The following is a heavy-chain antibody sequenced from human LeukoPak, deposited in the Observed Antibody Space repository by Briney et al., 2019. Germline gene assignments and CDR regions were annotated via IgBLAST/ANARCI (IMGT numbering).Heavy chain of an antibody. Sequence: SGPTLVNPTQTLTLTCTFSGFSLSTSGMCVSWIRQPPGKALEWLARIDWDDDKYYSTSLKTRLTISKDTSKNQVVLTMTNMDPGDPPTFSCDGIEVPNGGCLVASWGKGPL. V-gene: IGHV2-70*11. D-gene: IGHD7-27*01. CDR1: GFSLSTSGMC. CDR2: IDWDDDK. J-gene: IGHJ4*02. CDR3: DGIEVPNGGCLVAS.